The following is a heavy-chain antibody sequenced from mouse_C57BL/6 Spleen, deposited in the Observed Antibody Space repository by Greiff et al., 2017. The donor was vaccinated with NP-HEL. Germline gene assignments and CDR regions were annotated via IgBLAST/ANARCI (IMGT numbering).Heavy chain of an antibody. CDR3: ARHEAPYYYGSSYPFDY. Sequence: QVQLQQSGAELVKPGASVKLSCKASGYTFTEYTIHWVKQRSGQGLEWIGWFYPGSGSIKYNEKFKDKATLTADKSSSTVYMGLSRLTSEDSAVYFCARHEAPYYYGSSYPFDYWGQGTTLTVSS. D-gene: IGHD1-1*01. CDR1: GYTFTEYT. J-gene: IGHJ2*01. V-gene: IGHV1-62-2*01. CDR2: FYPGSGSI.